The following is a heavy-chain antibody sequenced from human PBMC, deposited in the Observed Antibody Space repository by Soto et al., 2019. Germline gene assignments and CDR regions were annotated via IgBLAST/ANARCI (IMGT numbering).Heavy chain of an antibody. V-gene: IGHV3-48*02. CDR2: ISSSSSTI. CDR3: ARERAVGIAVALNWFDP. D-gene: IGHD6-19*01. Sequence: EVQLVESGGGLVQPGGSLRLSCAASGFTFSSYSMNWVRQAAGKGLEWVSYISSSSSTIYYADSVKGRFSISRDNAKISLYLQMNSLRDEDTAVYYCARERAVGIAVALNWFDPWGQGTLVTVSS. CDR1: GFTFSSYS. J-gene: IGHJ5*02.